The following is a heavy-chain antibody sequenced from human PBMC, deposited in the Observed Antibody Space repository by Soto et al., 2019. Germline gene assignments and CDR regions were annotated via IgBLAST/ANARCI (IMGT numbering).Heavy chain of an antibody. J-gene: IGHJ4*02. Sequence: GGSLRLSCVASGFTLSSYEMNWVRLAPGKGLEWVAYISYTGTTIYYADSVKGRFTISRDTAENSLYLQMNSLRAEDTAVYYCARESPPYDILTGYYDYWGQGTLVTVSS. D-gene: IGHD3-9*01. CDR2: ISYTGTTI. V-gene: IGHV3-48*03. CDR3: ARESPPYDILTGYYDY. CDR1: GFTLSSYE.